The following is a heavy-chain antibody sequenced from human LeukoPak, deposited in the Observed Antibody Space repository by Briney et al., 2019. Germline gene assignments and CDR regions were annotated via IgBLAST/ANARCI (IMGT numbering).Heavy chain of an antibody. CDR2: IKSKTDGGTT. J-gene: IGHJ3*02. V-gene: IGHV3-15*01. D-gene: IGHD3-10*01. CDR1: GFTFSNAW. CDR3: TTDDPLWFGLSAPDAFDI. Sequence: GGSLRLSCAASGFTFSNAWMSWVRQAPGKGLEWVGRIKSKTDGGTTDYAAPVKGRFTISRDDSKNTLYLQMNSLKTEDTAVYYCTTDDPLWFGLSAPDAFDIWGQGTMVTVSS.